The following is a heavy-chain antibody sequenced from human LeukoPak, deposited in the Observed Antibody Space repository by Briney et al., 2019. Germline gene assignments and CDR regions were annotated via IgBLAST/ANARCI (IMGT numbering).Heavy chain of an antibody. V-gene: IGHV4-59*01. CDR3: ARVAYSSSWYTRSSWFDP. Sequence: PSETLSLTCTVSGGSISSYYWSWIRQPPGKGLEWIGYIYYSGSTNYNPSLKSRVTISVDTSKNQFFLKLSSVTAADTAAYYCARVAYSSSWYTRSSWFDPWGQGTLVTVSS. CDR1: GGSISSYY. CDR2: IYYSGST. J-gene: IGHJ5*02. D-gene: IGHD6-13*01.